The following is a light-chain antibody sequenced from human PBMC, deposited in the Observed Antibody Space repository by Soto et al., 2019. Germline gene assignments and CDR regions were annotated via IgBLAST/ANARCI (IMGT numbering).Light chain of an antibody. CDR2: DAS. J-gene: IGKJ4*01. V-gene: IGKV3-15*01. Sequence: EIVMTQSPATLSVSPGERATLSCRASQSVSSNLAWYQQKPGQTPRLLIYDASSRATGIPARFSSSGSGTDFTLTISSLQSEDFAVYYCQQDNNWPLTFGGGTNVEIK. CDR3: QQDNNWPLT. CDR1: QSVSSN.